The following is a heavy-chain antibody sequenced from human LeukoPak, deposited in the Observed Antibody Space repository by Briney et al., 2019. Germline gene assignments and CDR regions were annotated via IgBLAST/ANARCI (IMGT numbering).Heavy chain of an antibody. Sequence: GASLKVSCKASGYTFTGYYMHWVRQAPGQGLEWMGWINPNSGGTNYAQTFQGRVTMTRDTSISTAYMELSRLRTDDTAVYYCAREGKYQLLYDWFDPWGQGTLVTVSS. D-gene: IGHD2-2*02. J-gene: IGHJ5*02. V-gene: IGHV1-2*02. CDR2: INPNSGGT. CDR1: GYTFTGYY. CDR3: AREGKYQLLYDWFDP.